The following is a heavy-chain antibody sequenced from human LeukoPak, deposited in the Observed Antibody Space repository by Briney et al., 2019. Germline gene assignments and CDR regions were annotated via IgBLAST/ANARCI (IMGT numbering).Heavy chain of an antibody. J-gene: IGHJ4*02. CDR1: GGAFSGYY. V-gene: IGHV4-34*01. CDR3: ARQALGRVTSKNYFDY. Sequence: SETLSLTCAVYGGAFSGYYWGWIRQPPGKGLEWIGSIYHSGYTYYNPSLKSRVTIAVGTSKNQFSLKLSSVTAADTAVYYCARQALGRVTSKNYFDYWGQGTLVTVSS. CDR2: IYHSGYT. D-gene: IGHD4-11*01.